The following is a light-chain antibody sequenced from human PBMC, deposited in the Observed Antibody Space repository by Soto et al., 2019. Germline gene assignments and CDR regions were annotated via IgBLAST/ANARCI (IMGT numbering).Light chain of an antibody. CDR2: GTS. CDR3: QQYDSSWT. Sequence: EIGLTQSPGTLSLSPGERATLSCRASQSISSTFLAWYQHKPGQAPRVLIYGTSRRASGIPDRFSGGGSGTEFTLTISRLEPEDFAVYYCQQYDSSWTFGQGTKVEVK. CDR1: QSISSTF. J-gene: IGKJ1*01. V-gene: IGKV3-20*01.